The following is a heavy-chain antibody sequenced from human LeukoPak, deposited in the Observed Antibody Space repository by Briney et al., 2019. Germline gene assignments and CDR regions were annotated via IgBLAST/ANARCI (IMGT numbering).Heavy chain of an antibody. D-gene: IGHD2-15*01. V-gene: IGHV4-59*01. CDR3: ASLPSGLDAFDI. Sequence: SETLSLTCTVSGGSISSYYWSWIRQPPGKGLEWIGYIYYSGSTNYNPSLKSRVTISVDTSKNQFSLRLSSVTAADTAVYYCASLPSGLDAFDIWGQGTMVTVSS. J-gene: IGHJ3*02. CDR2: IYYSGST. CDR1: GGSISSYY.